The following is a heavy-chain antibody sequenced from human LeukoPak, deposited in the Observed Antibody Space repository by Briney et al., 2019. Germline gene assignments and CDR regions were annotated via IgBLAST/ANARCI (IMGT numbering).Heavy chain of an antibody. CDR3: ARDSSSWYDGEDAR. CDR1: GGSISSYY. V-gene: IGHV4-4*07. CDR2: IYTSGST. D-gene: IGHD6-13*01. Sequence: PSETLSLTCTVSGGSISSYYWSWIRQPAGKGLEWIGRIYTSGSTNYNPSLKSRVTMSVDTSKNQFSLKLSSVTAADTAVYYCARDSSSWYDGEDARWGQGTLVTVSS. J-gene: IGHJ4*02.